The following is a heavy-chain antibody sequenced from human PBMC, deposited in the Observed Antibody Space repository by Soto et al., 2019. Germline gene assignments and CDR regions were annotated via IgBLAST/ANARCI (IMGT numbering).Heavy chain of an antibody. CDR2: ISGSGGST. V-gene: IGHV3-23*01. J-gene: IGHJ5*02. CDR3: AKAHVLRFLEWLLPPNWFDP. Sequence: EVQLLESGGGLVQPGGSLRLSCAASGFTFSSYAMSWVRQAPGKGLEWVSAISGSGGSTYYADSVKGRFTISRDNSKNTLYLQLNSLRAEDTAVYYCAKAHVLRFLEWLLPPNWFDPWGQGPLVTVSS. D-gene: IGHD3-3*01. CDR1: GFTFSSYA.